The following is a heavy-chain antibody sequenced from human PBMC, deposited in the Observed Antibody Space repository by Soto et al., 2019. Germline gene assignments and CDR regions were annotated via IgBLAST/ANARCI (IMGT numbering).Heavy chain of an antibody. CDR2: INHSGST. Sequence: QVQLQQWGAGLLKPSETLFLTSAVYGGSFSGYYWSWIRQPPGKGLEWIGEINHSGSTNYNPSLKSRVTLAVDTSKNQFSLKLSSVTAVDTAVYYCARGKVVRGSYVTLDYWGQGTLVTVSS. J-gene: IGHJ4*02. D-gene: IGHD3-10*01. CDR3: ARGKVVRGSYVTLDY. CDR1: GGSFSGYY. V-gene: IGHV4-34*01.